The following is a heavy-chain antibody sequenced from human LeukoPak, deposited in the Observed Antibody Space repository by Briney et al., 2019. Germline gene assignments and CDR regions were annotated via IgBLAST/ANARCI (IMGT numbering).Heavy chain of an antibody. J-gene: IGHJ6*02. D-gene: IGHD7-27*01. CDR2: ISSSSSYI. CDR3: ARELGTGDLPTYYYYGMDV. Sequence: GGSLRLSCAASGFTFSSYSMNWVRQAPGKGLEWVSSISSSSSYIYYADSVKGRFTISRDNAKNSLYLQMNSLRAEDTAVYCCARELGTGDLPTYYYYGMDVWGQGTTVTASS. CDR1: GFTFSSYS. V-gene: IGHV3-21*01.